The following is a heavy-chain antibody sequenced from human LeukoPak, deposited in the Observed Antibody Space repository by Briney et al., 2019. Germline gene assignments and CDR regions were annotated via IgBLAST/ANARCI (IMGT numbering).Heavy chain of an antibody. D-gene: IGHD5-24*01. CDR3: ARWGTGDGYFFTYYFDY. V-gene: IGHV1-24*01. CDR2: FDPEDGET. Sequence: ASVKVSCKVSGYTLTELSMHWVRQAPGKGLEWMGGFDPEDGETIYAQKFQGRVTITADESTSTAYMELSSLRSEDTAVYYCARWGTGDGYFFTYYFDYWGQGTLVTVSS. CDR1: GYTLTELS. J-gene: IGHJ4*02.